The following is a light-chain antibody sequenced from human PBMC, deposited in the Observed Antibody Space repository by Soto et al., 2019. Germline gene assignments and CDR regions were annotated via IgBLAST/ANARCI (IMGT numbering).Light chain of an antibody. V-gene: IGLV2-23*01. CDR1: SSDVGNYNL. J-gene: IGLJ1*01. CDR2: EGS. Sequence: QSALTQPASVSGSPGQSITISCTGTSSDVGNYNLVSWYQQHPGKAPKLMIYEGSKRPSGVSNRFSGSKSGNTASLTISVLQAEDEADYYCCSYAGSSTHYVFGTGTKVTFL. CDR3: CSYAGSSTHYV.